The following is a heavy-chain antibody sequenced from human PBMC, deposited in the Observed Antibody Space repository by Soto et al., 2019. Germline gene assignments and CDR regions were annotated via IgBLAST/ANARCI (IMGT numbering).Heavy chain of an antibody. Sequence: EVQLVESGGGLVQPGGSLRLSCAASGFTFSSYWMHWVRQAPGKGLVWVSRINSDGSSTSYADSVKGRSTISRDNAKNTLYLQMNSLRAEDTAVYYCARVPLELPTVTTDIFDYWGQGTLVTVSS. D-gene: IGHD4-17*01. J-gene: IGHJ4*02. CDR3: ARVPLELPTVTTDIFDY. CDR1: GFTFSSYW. CDR2: INSDGSST. V-gene: IGHV3-74*01.